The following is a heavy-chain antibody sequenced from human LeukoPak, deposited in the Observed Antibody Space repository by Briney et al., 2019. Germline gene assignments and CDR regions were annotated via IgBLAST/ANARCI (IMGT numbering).Heavy chain of an antibody. CDR1: GYTFTSYD. D-gene: IGHD6-13*01. CDR3: ARGVGDLYSSSWYTSYYYYYMDV. V-gene: IGHV1-8*01. Sequence: GALVKVSCKASGYTFTSYDINWVRQATGQGLEWMGWMNPNSGNTGYAQKFQGRVTITRNTSISTAYMELSSLRSEDTAVYYCARGVGDLYSSSWYTSYYYYYMDVWGKGTTVTVSS. CDR2: MNPNSGNT. J-gene: IGHJ6*03.